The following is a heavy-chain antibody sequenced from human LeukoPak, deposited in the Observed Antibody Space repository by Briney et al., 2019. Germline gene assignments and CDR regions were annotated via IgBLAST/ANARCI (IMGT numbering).Heavy chain of an antibody. CDR1: GFTFSSYW. Sequence: GGSLRLSCAASGFTFSSYWMHWVRQTPWKGLVWVSRINSDGSSTSYADSVKGRFTISRDNAKNTLYLQMNSLRAEDTAVYYCAREISIAAAGLLDYWGQGTLVTVSS. V-gene: IGHV3-74*01. D-gene: IGHD6-13*01. CDR3: AREISIAAAGLLDY. CDR2: INSDGSST. J-gene: IGHJ4*02.